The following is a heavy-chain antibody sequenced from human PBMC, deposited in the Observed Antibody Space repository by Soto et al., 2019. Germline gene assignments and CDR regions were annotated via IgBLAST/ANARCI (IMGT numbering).Heavy chain of an antibody. CDR2: IIPIFGTA. V-gene: IGHV1-69*12. J-gene: IGHJ3*02. Sequence: QVQLVQSGAEVKKPGSSVKVSCKASGGTFSSYAISWVRQAPGQGLEWMGGIIPIFGTANYAQKFQGRVTIHADESTSTAYMELISLRSEETAVYYCARVEYYQGNAFDIWGQGTMVTVSS. D-gene: IGHD2-2*01. CDR1: GGTFSSYA. CDR3: ARVEYYQGNAFDI.